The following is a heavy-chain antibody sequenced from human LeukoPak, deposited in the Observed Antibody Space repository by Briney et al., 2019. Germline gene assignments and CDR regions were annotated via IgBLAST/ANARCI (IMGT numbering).Heavy chain of an antibody. Sequence: GGSLRLSCAASGFTFSSYAMSWVRQAPGKGLEWVSAISGSGGSTYYADSVKGRFTISRDNSKNTLYLQMNSLRAEDTAVYYCANFYGVMGYCSSTSCYQLDYWGQGTLVTVSS. CDR2: ISGSGGST. V-gene: IGHV3-23*01. CDR3: ANFYGVMGYCSSTSCYQLDY. J-gene: IGHJ4*02. D-gene: IGHD2-2*01. CDR1: GFTFSSYA.